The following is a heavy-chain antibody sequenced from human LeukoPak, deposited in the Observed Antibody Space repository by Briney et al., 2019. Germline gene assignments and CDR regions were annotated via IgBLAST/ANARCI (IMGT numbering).Heavy chain of an antibody. CDR1: GFTFSSYG. D-gene: IGHD1-26*01. CDR3: ARSLVVGATYPYH. J-gene: IGHJ5*02. V-gene: IGHV3-48*01. CDR2: ISSSSSNI. Sequence: GGSLSLSCAASGFTFSSYGMTWVRQAPGRGREWVSYISSSSSNIYYADSVKGRFTISRDNAKNSLYLQLNSLRAEDTAVYYCARSLVVGATYPYHWGQGTLVTVSS.